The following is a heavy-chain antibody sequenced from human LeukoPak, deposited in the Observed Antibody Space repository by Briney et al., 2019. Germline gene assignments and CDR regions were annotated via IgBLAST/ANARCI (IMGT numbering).Heavy chain of an antibody. Sequence: PSETLSLTCTVSGGSISNYYWSWIRQPAGKGLEWIGRINTSGSTNYNPSLKSRVTMSADTSKNQFSLQLSSVTATDTAAYYCARGRAVAEYWGQGTLVTVSS. CDR1: GGSISNYY. CDR3: ARGRAVAEY. V-gene: IGHV4-4*07. CDR2: INTSGST. J-gene: IGHJ4*02. D-gene: IGHD6-19*01.